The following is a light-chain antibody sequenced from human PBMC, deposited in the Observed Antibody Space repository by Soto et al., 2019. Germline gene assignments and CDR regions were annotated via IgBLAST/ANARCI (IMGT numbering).Light chain of an antibody. Sequence: QSVLTQPPSASGTPGQRVTISCSGSGSNIGSTTVNWYQHLPGTAPKLLIYSNNQRPSGVPDRFSGSKSGTSASLAISGLQSDDEADYYCSAWDDSLSGPVFGGGTQLTVL. CDR3: SAWDDSLSGPV. V-gene: IGLV1-44*01. CDR1: GSNIGSTT. CDR2: SNN. J-gene: IGLJ7*01.